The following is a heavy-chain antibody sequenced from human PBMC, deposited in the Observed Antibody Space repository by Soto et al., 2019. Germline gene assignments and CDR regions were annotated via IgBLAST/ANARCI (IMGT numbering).Heavy chain of an antibody. CDR1: GGSISSGGYY. J-gene: IGHJ4*02. V-gene: IGHV4-31*03. D-gene: IGHD2-2*02. CDR3: AGYCSSTSCYTGTDY. Sequence: SETLSLTCTVSGGSISSGGYYWSWIRQHPGKGLEWIGYIYYSGSTYYNPSLKSRVTISVDTSKNQFSLKLSSVTAADTAVYYCAGYCSSTSCYTGTDYWGQGTLVTVPQ. CDR2: IYYSGST.